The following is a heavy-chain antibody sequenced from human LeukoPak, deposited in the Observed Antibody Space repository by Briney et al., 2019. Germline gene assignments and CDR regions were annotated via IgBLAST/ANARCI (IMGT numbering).Heavy chain of an antibody. D-gene: IGHD3-22*01. CDR1: GFSFSTQR. V-gene: IGHV3-74*01. CDR3: ARDRGDSSGYLALQKHWYFDL. J-gene: IGHJ2*01. Sequence: GGSLRLSCVASGFSFSTQRMHWVRQAPGKGLVWVSYINIDERITGYADSVKGRFTISRDNAKNSLYLQMNSLRAEDTAVYYCARDRGDSSGYLALQKHWYFDLWGRGTLVTVSS. CDR2: INIDERIT.